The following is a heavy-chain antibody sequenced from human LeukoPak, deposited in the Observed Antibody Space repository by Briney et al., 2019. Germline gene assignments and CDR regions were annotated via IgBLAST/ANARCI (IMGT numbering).Heavy chain of an antibody. Sequence: ASVKVSCKASGYTFTSYAMNWVRQAPGQGLEWMGWINTNTGNPTYAQGFTGRFVFSLDTSVSTAYLQISSLKAEDTAVYYCARGPLLWFGEFLDPWGQGTLVTVSS. CDR2: INTNTGNP. CDR3: ARGPLLWFGEFLDP. J-gene: IGHJ5*02. CDR1: GYTFTSYA. D-gene: IGHD3-10*01. V-gene: IGHV7-4-1*02.